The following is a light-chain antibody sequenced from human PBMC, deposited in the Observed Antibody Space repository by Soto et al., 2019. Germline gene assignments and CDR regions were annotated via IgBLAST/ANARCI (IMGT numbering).Light chain of an antibody. CDR3: SSYAGSARIL. Sequence: QSVLTQPPSASGSPGQSVTISCTGTSSDVGGDNYVSWYQQHPDKAPTLIIYEVSKRPSGVPDRFSGSKSGNTASLTVSGLQADDEADYYCSSYAGSARILFGGGTKLTVL. CDR2: EVS. CDR1: SSDVGGDNY. J-gene: IGLJ2*01. V-gene: IGLV2-8*01.